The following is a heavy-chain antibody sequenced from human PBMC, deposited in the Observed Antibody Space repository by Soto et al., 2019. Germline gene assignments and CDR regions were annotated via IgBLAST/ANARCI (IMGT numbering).Heavy chain of an antibody. CDR3: ARGGSNDWQVAFDI. CDR1: GGSFSTYY. Sequence: SETLSLTCVVSGGSFSTYYYNWIRQSPGKGLEWIGEINHSGSNNYSPALKSRVTMSLDTSKNQFPLKLTSVTAADTVVYYWARGGSNDWQVAFDIWGQGTMVTVSS. D-gene: IGHD3-9*01. V-gene: IGHV4-34*01. CDR2: INHSGSN. J-gene: IGHJ3*02.